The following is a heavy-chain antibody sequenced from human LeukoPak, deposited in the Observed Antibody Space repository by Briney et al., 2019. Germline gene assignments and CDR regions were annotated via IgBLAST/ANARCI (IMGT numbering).Heavy chain of an antibody. V-gene: IGHV3-23*01. CDR2: LSDSGAST. D-gene: IGHD5-24*01. Sequence: GGSLRLSCAASGFTFTNHAMAWVRLAPGKGLEWVSTLSDSGASTYYADSVKGRFTISRDNSRNTMYLQMDSLRDDDTGVYFCARTPSRDGYSHIDFLGQGALVTVSS. CDR3: ARTPSRDGYSHIDF. J-gene: IGHJ4*02. CDR1: GFTFTNHA.